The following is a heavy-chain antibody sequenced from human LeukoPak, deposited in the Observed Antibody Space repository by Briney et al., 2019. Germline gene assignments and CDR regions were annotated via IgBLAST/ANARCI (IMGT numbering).Heavy chain of an antibody. D-gene: IGHD4/OR15-4a*01. CDR1: GGSFSGYY. Sequence: SETLSLTCAVYGGSFSGYYWSWIRQPPGKGLEWIGEINHSGSTNYNPSLKSRVTISVDTSKNQFSLKLSSVTAADTAVYYCARVLRLTVDAFDIWGQGTMVTASS. V-gene: IGHV4-34*01. CDR2: INHSGST. CDR3: ARVLRLTVDAFDI. J-gene: IGHJ3*02.